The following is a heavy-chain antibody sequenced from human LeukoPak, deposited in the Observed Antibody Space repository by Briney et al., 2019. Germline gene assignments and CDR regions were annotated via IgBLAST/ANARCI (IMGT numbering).Heavy chain of an antibody. V-gene: IGHV3-48*01. D-gene: IGHD6-6*01. CDR1: GFTFSTYS. Sequence: GGSLRLSCAASGFTFSTYSMSWVRQAPGKGLEWVSYISSSSSTIYYADSVKGRFTISRDNARISLYLQMNSLRAEDTAVYYCARVAAYEASNIWGQGTLVTVSS. J-gene: IGHJ3*02. CDR3: ARVAAYEASNI. CDR2: ISSSSSTI.